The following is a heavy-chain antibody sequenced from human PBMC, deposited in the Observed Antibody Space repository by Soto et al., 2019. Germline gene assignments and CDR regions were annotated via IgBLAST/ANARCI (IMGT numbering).Heavy chain of an antibody. CDR2: IGSSGGYI. J-gene: IGHJ6*02. Sequence: GGSLRLSCAAAGFTFSSDFSMNWVRQAPGKGLEWVASIGSSGGYIFYADSVKGRFTISRDNAKKSLDLQINSLRAEDTAVYYCAREKKHQSLGGRFGMDVWGQGTTVTVSS. V-gene: IGHV3-21*01. CDR1: GFTFSSDFS. CDR3: AREKKHQSLGGRFGMDV. D-gene: IGHD2-2*01.